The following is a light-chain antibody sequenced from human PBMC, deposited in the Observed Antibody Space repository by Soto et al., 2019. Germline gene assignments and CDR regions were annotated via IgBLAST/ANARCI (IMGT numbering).Light chain of an antibody. Sequence: ELVMTQSPATLSVSPGERAILSCRASQSVSSNLAWYQQKPGQAPRLLIYGASIRATGIPDRFSGSGSETDFTLTISRLEPEDFALYYCQQYGSSAPITFGQGTRLEIK. CDR3: QQYGSSAPIT. CDR2: GAS. CDR1: QSVSSN. V-gene: IGKV3-20*01. J-gene: IGKJ5*01.